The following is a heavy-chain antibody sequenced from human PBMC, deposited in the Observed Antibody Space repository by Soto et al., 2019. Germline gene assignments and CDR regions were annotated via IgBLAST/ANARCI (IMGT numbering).Heavy chain of an antibody. J-gene: IGHJ4*02. Sequence: GGSLRLSCAASGFTFSSYAMGWVRQGPGKGLEWVAVVSIGGSTHYADSVRGRFTISRDNSKNTLSLQMDSLTAEDTAVYFCAKRRGAGGHYDYWGQGALVTVSS. CDR1: GFTFSSYA. CDR3: AKRRGAGGHYDY. D-gene: IGHD2-15*01. V-gene: IGHV3-23*01. CDR2: VSIGGST.